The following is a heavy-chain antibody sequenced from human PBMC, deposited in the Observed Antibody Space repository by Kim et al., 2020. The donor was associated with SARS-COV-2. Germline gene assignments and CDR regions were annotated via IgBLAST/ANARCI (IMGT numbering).Heavy chain of an antibody. J-gene: IGHJ4*02. V-gene: IGHV1-2*02. CDR2: INPNSGGT. CDR3: ARVDYYDSSGYSEGFDY. CDR1: GYTFTGYY. D-gene: IGHD3-22*01. Sequence: ASVKVSCKASGYTFTGYYMHWVRQAPGQGLEWMGWINPNSGGTNYAQKFQGRVTMTRDTSISTAYMELSRLRSDDTAVYYCARVDYYDSSGYSEGFDYWGQGTLVTVSS.